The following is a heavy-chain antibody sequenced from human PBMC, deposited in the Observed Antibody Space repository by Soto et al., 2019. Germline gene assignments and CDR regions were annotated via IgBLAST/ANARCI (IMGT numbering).Heavy chain of an antibody. V-gene: IGHV3-9*01. CDR1: GFTFDDYA. D-gene: IGHD3-16*02. CDR3: GKVIGNSFYYYGLDV. Sequence: EVRLVQSGGGLVQPGRSLRLSCAASGFTFDDYAMHWVRQAPGQGLEWVSGISWNSGTIDYADSVKGRFTISRDNAKNSLYLQMSSLRAEDTALYYCGKVIGNSFYYYGLDVWGQGTAVTVSS. CDR2: ISWNSGTI. J-gene: IGHJ6*02.